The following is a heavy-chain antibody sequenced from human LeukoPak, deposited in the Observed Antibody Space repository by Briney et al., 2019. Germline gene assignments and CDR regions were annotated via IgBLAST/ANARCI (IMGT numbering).Heavy chain of an antibody. V-gene: IGHV3-23*01. Sequence: PGGSLRLACAASGLTFSAVAMTWARQAPGKGLEWVSTITDDGYNTYSADSVKGRITFSRDNSKNPLSLQLRSLRAEDTAVYYCAEDLSYTSGASDRWGQGTLVTVSS. CDR1: GLTFSAVA. J-gene: IGHJ5*02. CDR3: AEDLSYTSGASDR. CDR2: ITDDGYNT. D-gene: IGHD6-19*01.